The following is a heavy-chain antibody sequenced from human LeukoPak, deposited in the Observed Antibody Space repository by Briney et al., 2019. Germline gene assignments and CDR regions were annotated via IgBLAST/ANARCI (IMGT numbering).Heavy chain of an antibody. CDR3: ARESPMPRYSSGWYDY. V-gene: IGHV6-1*01. CDR1: GDSVSSNSAA. Sequence: SQTLSLTCAISGDSVSSNSAAWNWIRQSPSRGLEWLGRTYYRSKWYNDYAVSVKSRITINPDTSKNQFSLQLNSVTPEDTAVYYCARESPMPRYSSGWYDYWGQGTLVTVSS. CDR2: TYYRSKWYN. D-gene: IGHD6-19*01. J-gene: IGHJ4*02.